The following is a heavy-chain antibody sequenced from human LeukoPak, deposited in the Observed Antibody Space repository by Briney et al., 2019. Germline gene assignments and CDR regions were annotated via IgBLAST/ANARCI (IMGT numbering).Heavy chain of an antibody. Sequence: GASVKVSCKASEYPFSGYCIHWVRHAPGQGLEWVGWINPKSGGTNYAQRFQGRVTMTSVTSISTAYMELSRLRSDDTAIYFCARRGATGTFDFWGQGTMVTVSS. CDR2: INPKSGGT. CDR1: EYPFSGYC. D-gene: IGHD5-24*01. V-gene: IGHV1-2*02. CDR3: ARRGATGTFDF. J-gene: IGHJ3*01.